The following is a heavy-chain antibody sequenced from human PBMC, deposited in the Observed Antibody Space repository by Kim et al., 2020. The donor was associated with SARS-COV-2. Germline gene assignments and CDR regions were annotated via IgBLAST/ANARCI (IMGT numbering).Heavy chain of an antibody. J-gene: IGHJ5*02. CDR1: GYTFTDYS. CDR2: IIPGKGDT. Sequence: ASVKVSCKASGYTFTDYSIHWVRQVPGERLEWMGWIIPGKGDTGYSQNFQGRITITRDKSATTAYMELSSLRSGDTAVYYCAREDQRWAYYPGPWGQGTLVTVSS. V-gene: IGHV1-3*01. CDR3: AREDQRWAYYPGP. D-gene: IGHD3-10*01.